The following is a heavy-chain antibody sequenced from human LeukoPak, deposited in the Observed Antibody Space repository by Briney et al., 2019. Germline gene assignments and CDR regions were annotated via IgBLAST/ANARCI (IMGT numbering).Heavy chain of an antibody. J-gene: IGHJ6*03. CDR3: ARFAAGGSYYYYMDV. Sequence: GGSLRLSCAASGFSFSSYWMAWVRQAPGKGLEWVANIKPDGSEKKYADSVKGRFTISRDNAKNSLYLQMNSLRADDTAVYYCARFAAGGSYYYYMDVWGKGTTVTVSS. D-gene: IGHD6-25*01. CDR1: GFSFSSYW. CDR2: IKPDGSEK. V-gene: IGHV3-7*01.